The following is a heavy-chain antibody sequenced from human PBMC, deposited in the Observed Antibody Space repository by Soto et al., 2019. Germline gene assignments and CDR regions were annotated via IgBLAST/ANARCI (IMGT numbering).Heavy chain of an antibody. J-gene: IGHJ5*02. Sequence: QVQLVESGGGVVQPGRSLRLSCAASGFTFSSYGMHWVRQAPGKGLEWVAVIWYDGSNKYYADSVKGRFTISRDNSKNTLYLQMNCLRAQDTAVYYCARDSYPQLLSRYNWFDPWGQGTLVTVSS. CDR2: IWYDGSNK. D-gene: IGHD2-2*01. CDR3: ARDSYPQLLSRYNWFDP. V-gene: IGHV3-33*01. CDR1: GFTFSSYG.